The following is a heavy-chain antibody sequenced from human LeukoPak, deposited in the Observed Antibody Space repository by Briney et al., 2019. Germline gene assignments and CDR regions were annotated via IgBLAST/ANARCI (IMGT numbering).Heavy chain of an antibody. Sequence: GGSLRLSCSASGFTFSSYAMHWVRQAPGKGLEYVSAISSNGGSTYYADSVKGRFTISRDNSKNTLYLQMSSLRAEDTAVYYCVKARYYDILTGYYPPSRGVYFDYWGQGTLVTVSS. V-gene: IGHV3-64D*06. CDR1: GFTFSSYA. CDR2: ISSNGGST. D-gene: IGHD3-9*01. J-gene: IGHJ4*02. CDR3: VKARYYDILTGYYPPSRGVYFDY.